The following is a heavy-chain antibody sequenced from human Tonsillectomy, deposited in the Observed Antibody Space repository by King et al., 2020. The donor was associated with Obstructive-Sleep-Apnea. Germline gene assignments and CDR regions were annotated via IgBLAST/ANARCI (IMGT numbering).Heavy chain of an antibody. V-gene: IGHV4-39*01. J-gene: IGHJ2*01. Sequence: QLQESGPGLVKPSEPLSLRCTVSADSISSSGDYWGWIRQPPGQGLEYIGGIHSSGSTDYIPSLKTRITIPADTSKQQFSLKLTSVTAADTAVYYCARRSDLSWYFDLWGRGTLVTVSS. CDR1: ADSISSSGDY. D-gene: IGHD2-21*02. CDR2: IHSSGST. CDR3: ARRSDLSWYFDL.